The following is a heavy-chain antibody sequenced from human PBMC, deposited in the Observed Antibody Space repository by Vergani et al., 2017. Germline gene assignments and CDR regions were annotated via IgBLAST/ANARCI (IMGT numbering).Heavy chain of an antibody. CDR2: IIPILGIA. CDR1: GGTFSSYT. V-gene: IGHV1-69*02. Sequence: QVQLVQSGAEVKKPGSSVKVSCKASGGTFSSYTISWVRQAPGQGLEWMGRIIPILGIANYAQKFQGRVTITADKSTSTAYMELSSLRSEDTAVYYCARAGGQQLVEYGMDVWGQGTTVTVSS. D-gene: IGHD6-13*01. J-gene: IGHJ6*02. CDR3: ARAGGQQLVEYGMDV.